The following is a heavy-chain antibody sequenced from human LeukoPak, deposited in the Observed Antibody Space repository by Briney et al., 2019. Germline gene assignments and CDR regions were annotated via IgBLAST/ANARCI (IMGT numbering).Heavy chain of an antibody. D-gene: IGHD4-17*01. Sequence: GGSLRLSCVGSGFALSSFALTWVRQAPGEGLEWVSSITGSGGTTQYTDSVMGRFTISRDNSRNTLYLQMHSLRLGDTAMYYCAKDPNGDYVGAFDFWGQGIMVTVSS. CDR3: AKDPNGDYVGAFDF. CDR2: ITGSGGTT. J-gene: IGHJ3*01. CDR1: GFALSSFA. V-gene: IGHV3-23*01.